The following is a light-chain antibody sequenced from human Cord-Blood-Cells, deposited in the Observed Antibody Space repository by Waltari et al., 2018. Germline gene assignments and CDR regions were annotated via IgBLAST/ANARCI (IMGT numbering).Light chain of an antibody. CDR1: SSDVGSYNL. V-gene: IGLV2-23*01. CDR3: CSYAGSSTWV. J-gene: IGLJ3*02. Sequence: QSALTQPASVSGSPGQSITISCTGTSSDVGSYNLVSWYQQHPGKAPKLMSYEGSKRPSGVSNLFSGSKSGNTASLTISGLQAEVEADYYCCSYAGSSTWVFGGGTKLTVL. CDR2: EGS.